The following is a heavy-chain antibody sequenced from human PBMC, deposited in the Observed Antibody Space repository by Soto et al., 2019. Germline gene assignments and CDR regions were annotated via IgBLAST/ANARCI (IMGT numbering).Heavy chain of an antibody. CDR2: ISGSGGST. CDR1: GFTFSSYA. J-gene: IGHJ4*02. CDR3: AKDDSQYSSSSLDY. Sequence: GGSLRLSCAASGFTFSSYAMSWVRQAPGKGLEWVSAISGSGGSTYYADSVKGRFTISRDNSKNTLYLQMNSLRAEDTAVYYCAKDDSQYSSSSLDYWGQGTLVTVSS. V-gene: IGHV3-23*01. D-gene: IGHD6-6*01.